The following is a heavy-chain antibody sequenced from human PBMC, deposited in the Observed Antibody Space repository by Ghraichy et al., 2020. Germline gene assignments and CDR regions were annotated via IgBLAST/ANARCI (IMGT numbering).Heavy chain of an antibody. CDR3: ARRGKEQLGQDRENWLDP. V-gene: IGHV4-59*08. Sequence: SETLSLTCAVSGDSITGSYWNWIRQPPGKGLEWIGRIDYSGRTMYNPSLSSRVTVSIDSSKNQFSLNLNSVTAADTAVYYCARRGKEQLGQDRENWLDPWGQGTLVTVSS. J-gene: IGHJ5*02. D-gene: IGHD6-13*01. CDR1: GDSITGSY. CDR2: IDYSGRT.